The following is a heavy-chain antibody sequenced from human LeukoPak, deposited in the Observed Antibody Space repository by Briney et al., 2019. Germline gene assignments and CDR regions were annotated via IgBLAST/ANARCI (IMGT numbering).Heavy chain of an antibody. CDR2: IYYSGST. Sequence: SETLSLTCTVSGGSISSSSYYWGWIRQPPGKGLEWIGSIYYSGSTYYNPSLKSRVTISVDTSKNQFSLKLSSVTAADTAVYYCARGNSSPNGLYFDYWGQGTLVTVSS. J-gene: IGHJ4*02. CDR1: GGSISSSSYY. V-gene: IGHV4-39*01. CDR3: ARGNSSPNGLYFDY. D-gene: IGHD2/OR15-2a*01.